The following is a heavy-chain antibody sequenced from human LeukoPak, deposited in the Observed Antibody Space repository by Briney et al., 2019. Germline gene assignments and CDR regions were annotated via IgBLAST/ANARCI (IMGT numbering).Heavy chain of an antibody. CDR1: GFTFSSYS. Sequence: GSLRLSCAASGFTFSSYSMNWVRQAPGKGLEWIGFIYYSGTTNYNPSLKSRVTISVDTSKNQFSLKLRSVTAADTAVYYCARMKGDYWGQGTLVTVSS. CDR3: ARMKGDY. J-gene: IGHJ4*02. CDR2: IYYSGTT. V-gene: IGHV4-59*01.